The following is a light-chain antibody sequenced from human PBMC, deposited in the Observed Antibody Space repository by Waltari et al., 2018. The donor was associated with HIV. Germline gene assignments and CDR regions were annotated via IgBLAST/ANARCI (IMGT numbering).Light chain of an antibody. Sequence: SSELTQDPAVSVALGQTVRITCQGDSLRSYYASWYQQKPGQAPLLFIYGKNTRPSGIPDRFSGSSSGNTASLTITGAQAEDEADYYCNSRDSSGNHYVFGTGTKVTVL. CDR1: SLRSYY. CDR3: NSRDSSGNHYV. V-gene: IGLV3-19*01. CDR2: GKN. J-gene: IGLJ1*01.